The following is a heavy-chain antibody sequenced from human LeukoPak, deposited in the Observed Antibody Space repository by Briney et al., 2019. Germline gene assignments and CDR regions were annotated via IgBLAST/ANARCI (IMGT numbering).Heavy chain of an antibody. Sequence: SVKVSCKASGGTFSSYAISWVRQAPGQGLEWMGRIIPIFGTANYAQKFQGRVTITTDESTSTAYMELSRLSSGDTAVYSGAQLGRVGYGDRDWGQGTLVTVSS. J-gene: IGHJ4*02. CDR1: GGTFSSYA. V-gene: IGHV1-69*05. CDR2: IIPIFGTA. D-gene: IGHD4-17*01. CDR3: AQLGRVGYGDRD.